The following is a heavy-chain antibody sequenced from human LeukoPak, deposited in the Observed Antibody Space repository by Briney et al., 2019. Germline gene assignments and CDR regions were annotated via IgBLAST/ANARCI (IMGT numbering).Heavy chain of an antibody. CDR1: GFTFSSYE. CDR2: ISSSGSYI. CDR3: ARDKTRGLGYSYSKSGNYFDY. Sequence: PGGSLRLSCAASGFTFSSYEMNWVRQAPGKGLEWVSYISSSGSYIYYADSVKGRFTISRDNAKNSLYLQMNSLRAEDTAVYSCARDKTRGLGYSYSKSGNYFDYWGQGTLVTVSS. D-gene: IGHD5-18*01. V-gene: IGHV3-48*03. J-gene: IGHJ4*02.